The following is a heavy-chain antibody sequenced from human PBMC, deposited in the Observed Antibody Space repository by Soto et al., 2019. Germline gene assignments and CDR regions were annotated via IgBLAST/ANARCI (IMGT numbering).Heavy chain of an antibody. V-gene: IGHV3-21*01. D-gene: IGHD3-10*01. CDR1: GFTFSSYS. CDR3: ARVGGSGKFGMDV. Sequence: EVQLVESGGGLVKPGGSLRLSCAASGFTFSSYSMNWVRQAPGKGLEWVSSISSSSSYIYYADSEKGRFTISRDNAKNSLYLQMNSLRAEDTAVYYCARVGGSGKFGMDVWGQGTTVTVSS. J-gene: IGHJ6*02. CDR2: ISSSSSYI.